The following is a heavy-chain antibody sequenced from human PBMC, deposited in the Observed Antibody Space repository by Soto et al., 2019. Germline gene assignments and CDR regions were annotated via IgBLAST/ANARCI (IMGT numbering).Heavy chain of an antibody. CDR1: GGSISNFY. D-gene: IGHD3-9*01. Sequence: PSETLSLTCTVSGGSISNFYWSWIRQPPGKGLEWIGYVYYTGSTSYNPSLKRRVTFSADSSRGQFSLRLNSVTAADTAVYYCARTVLGPDLLADSFVDYYYYMDVWSQGTTVTVS. V-gene: IGHV4-59*08. J-gene: IGHJ6*03. CDR3: ARTVLGPDLLADSFVDYYYYMDV. CDR2: VYYTGST.